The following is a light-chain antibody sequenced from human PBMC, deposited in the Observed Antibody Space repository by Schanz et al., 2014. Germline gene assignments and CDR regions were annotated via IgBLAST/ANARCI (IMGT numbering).Light chain of an antibody. CDR1: RSNIGSNS. Sequence: QSVLAQPPSASATPGQRVSISCSGGRSNIGSNSVNWYQQLPGTAPKLVIYSNNRRPSGVPDRFSDSKSGTSASLAISGLQSEDEGDYYCATWDDSLNGWVFGGGTKLTVL. CDR3: ATWDDSLNGWV. V-gene: IGLV1-44*01. J-gene: IGLJ3*02. CDR2: SNN.